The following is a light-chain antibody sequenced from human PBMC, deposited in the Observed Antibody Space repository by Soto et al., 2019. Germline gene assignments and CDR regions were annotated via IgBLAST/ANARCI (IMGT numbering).Light chain of an antibody. V-gene: IGKV1-33*01. CDR3: QQDDNLPFI. CDR1: QDISNY. J-gene: IGKJ3*01. CDR2: GAS. Sequence: DIQMTQSPSSLSASVGDRVTITCQASQDISNYLNWYQQKPGQAPKLLISGASNWETGVQSRFGGSASGTDFSFTISSLQPEDIGTYYCQQDDNLPFIFGPGTKVDIK.